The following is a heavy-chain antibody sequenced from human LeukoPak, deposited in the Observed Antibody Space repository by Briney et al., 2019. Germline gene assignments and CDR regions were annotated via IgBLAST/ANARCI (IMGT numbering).Heavy chain of an antibody. J-gene: IGHJ6*03. CDR1: GGSFSGYY. CDR3: ARRRGSYNYYYYYMDV. CDR2: INHSGST. D-gene: IGHD1-26*01. V-gene: IGHV4-34*01. Sequence: SETLSLTCAVYGGSFSGYYWSWIRQPPGKGLEWIGEINHSGSTNYNPSLKSRVTISVDTSKNQFSLKLSSVTAADTAVYYCARRRGSYNYYYYYMDVWGKGTTVTVSS.